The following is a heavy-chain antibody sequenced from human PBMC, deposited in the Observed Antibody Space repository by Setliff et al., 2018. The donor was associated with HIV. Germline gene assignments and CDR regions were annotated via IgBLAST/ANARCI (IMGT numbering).Heavy chain of an antibody. D-gene: IGHD3-16*01. V-gene: IGHV1-3*01. J-gene: IGHJ6*02. CDR1: GYTFTTYA. Sequence: ASVKVSCKASGYTFTTYAMHWVRLAPGQRLEWMGWINAGNGNTKYSQRFQGRVIITRDTSASTAYMELSGLRSEDTAVYYCARTREAVMYYYYGMDVWGQGTTVTVSS. CDR3: ARTREAVMYYYYGMDV. CDR2: INAGNGNT.